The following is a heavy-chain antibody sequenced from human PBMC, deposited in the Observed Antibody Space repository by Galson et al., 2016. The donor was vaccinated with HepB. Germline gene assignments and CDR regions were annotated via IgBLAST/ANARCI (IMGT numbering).Heavy chain of an antibody. Sequence: SVKVSCKAFGYTFTRYAMNWVRQAPGQGLEWMGWVNTNTGNPTYAQGFTGRFVFSLDTSASTAYLQISSPKAEDTAVYYCARGAVALADYYFDYWGQGTLVTVSS. CDR2: VNTNTGNP. V-gene: IGHV7-4-1*02. J-gene: IGHJ4*02. CDR3: ARGAVALADYYFDY. D-gene: IGHD6-19*01. CDR1: GYTFTRYA.